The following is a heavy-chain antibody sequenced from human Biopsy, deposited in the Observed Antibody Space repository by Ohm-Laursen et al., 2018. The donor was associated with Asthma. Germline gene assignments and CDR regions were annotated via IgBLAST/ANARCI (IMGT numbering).Heavy chain of an antibody. CDR3: AREVSTVDYGYYYFAMDV. CDR1: AYTFVGYH. Sequence: ASVKVSCKASAYTFVGYHLHWVRQAPGEGLEWMGRINPNGGATIYAQKFQGRVTMTRDTSISTAYMELSRLTSDDTAVYYCAREVSTVDYGYYYFAMDVWGQGTTVTVSS. D-gene: IGHD4-17*01. J-gene: IGHJ6*02. CDR2: INPNGGAT. V-gene: IGHV1-2*06.